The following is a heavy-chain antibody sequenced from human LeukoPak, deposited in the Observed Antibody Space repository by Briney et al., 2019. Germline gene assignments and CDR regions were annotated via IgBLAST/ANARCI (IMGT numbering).Heavy chain of an antibody. CDR1: GGTFSSYA. J-gene: IGHJ4*02. CDR2: IIPIFGTA. Sequence: ASVKVSCKASGGTFSSYAISWVRQAPGQGLEWMGGIIPIFGTANYAQKFQGRVTITADESTSTAYMELSSLRSEDTAVYYCARDYDFWSGDYYFDYWGQGTLVTVSS. CDR3: ARDYDFWSGDYYFDY. V-gene: IGHV1-69*13. D-gene: IGHD3-3*01.